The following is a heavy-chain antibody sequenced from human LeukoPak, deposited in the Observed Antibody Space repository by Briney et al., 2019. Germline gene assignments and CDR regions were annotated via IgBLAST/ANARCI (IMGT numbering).Heavy chain of an antibody. J-gene: IGHJ4*02. D-gene: IGHD5-24*01. CDR2: IKPDGSED. CDR1: GLAFSNFW. Sequence: GGSLRLSCATSGLAFSNFWMYWVRQVPGKGLERVASIKPDGSEDFYADSVKGRFNISRDNAKNSLFLQMTNLKAEDTAVYYCAVDRRFKIFDYWGQGTLVTVSS. CDR3: AVDRRFKIFDY. V-gene: IGHV3-7*01.